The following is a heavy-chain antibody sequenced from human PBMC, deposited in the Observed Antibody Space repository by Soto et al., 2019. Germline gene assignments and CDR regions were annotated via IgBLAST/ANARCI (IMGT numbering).Heavy chain of an antibody. V-gene: IGHV3-30-3*02. J-gene: IGHJ4*02. CDR3: AKSSSGLRDYFDS. CDR1: GFTLSTFA. CDR2: TSYDGLNT. Sequence: GGSLRLSCEASGFTLSTFAMHWVRQAPGKGLEWVATTSYDGLNTFYGESVRGRFSISRDTSQNTLFPQMNSLKTEDTAVYYCAKSSSGLRDYFDSWGRGTLVTVYS. D-gene: IGHD5-12*01.